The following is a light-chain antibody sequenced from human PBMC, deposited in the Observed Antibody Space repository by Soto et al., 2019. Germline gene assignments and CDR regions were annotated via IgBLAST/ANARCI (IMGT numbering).Light chain of an antibody. CDR2: GNS. CDR3: QSYDSSLSGWV. Sequence: QSVLTQPPSVSGAPGQRVTISCTGSSSNIGAGYDVHWYQQLPGTAPKLLIYGNSNRPSGVPDRFSGSKSGTSASLAITGLQAEAAADYYCQSYDSSLSGWVFGGGTQLTVL. V-gene: IGLV1-40*01. CDR1: SSNIGAGYD. J-gene: IGLJ3*02.